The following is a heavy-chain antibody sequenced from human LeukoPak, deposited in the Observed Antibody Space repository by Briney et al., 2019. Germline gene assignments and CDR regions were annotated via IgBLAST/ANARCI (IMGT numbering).Heavy chain of an antibody. V-gene: IGHV4-38-2*02. Sequence: SETLSLTCTVSGYSISSGYYWGWIRQPPGKGLEWIGSIYHSGSTYYNPSLKSRVTISVDTPKNQFSLRLSSVTAADTAVYYCARKVPAAIGKYNWFDPWGQGTLVTVSS. J-gene: IGHJ5*02. CDR3: ARKVPAAIGKYNWFDP. CDR1: GYSISSGYY. CDR2: IYHSGST. D-gene: IGHD2-2*02.